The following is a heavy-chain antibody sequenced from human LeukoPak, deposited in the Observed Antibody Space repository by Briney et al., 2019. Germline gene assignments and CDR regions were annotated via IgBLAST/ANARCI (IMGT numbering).Heavy chain of an antibody. CDR2: IYYSGST. CDR3: ARLVPRAYIAVAGTGWFDP. D-gene: IGHD6-19*01. J-gene: IGHJ5*02. V-gene: IGHV4-59*08. CDR1: GGSISSYY. Sequence: SETLSLTCTVSGGSISSYYWGWIRQPTGKGLEWIGYIYYSGSTNYNPSLKSRVTISVDTSKNQFSLKLSSVTAADTAVYYCARLVPRAYIAVAGTGWFDPWGQGTLVTVSS.